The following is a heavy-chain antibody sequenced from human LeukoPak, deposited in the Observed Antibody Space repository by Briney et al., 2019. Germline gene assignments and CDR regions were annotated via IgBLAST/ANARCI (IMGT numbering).Heavy chain of an antibody. Sequence: GASVKVSCKASGGTFSSYAINWVRQAPGRGLEWMGGIIPIFGTANYAQKFQGRVTITADESTSTAYMELSSLRSEDTAVYYCARSRDDILTGYIYYYYMDVWGKGTTVTVSS. J-gene: IGHJ6*03. V-gene: IGHV1-69*13. D-gene: IGHD3-9*01. CDR1: GGTFSSYA. CDR3: ARSRDDILTGYIYYYYMDV. CDR2: IIPIFGTA.